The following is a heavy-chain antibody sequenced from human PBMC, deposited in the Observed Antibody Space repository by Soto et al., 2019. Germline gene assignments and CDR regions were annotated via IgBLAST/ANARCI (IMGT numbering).Heavy chain of an antibody. CDR1: GGSISRSY. J-gene: IGHJ4*01. D-gene: IGHD4-17*01. V-gene: IGHV4-4*07. CDR3: AADLGADYVLKFDY. CDR2: IHTSGIT. Sequence: SETLSLTCSASGGSISRSYWSWIRQPAGKGLEWIGHIHTSGITNYNPSLKSRVTMSVDTSKNQFSLMLSSVTAADTAVYYCAADLGADYVLKFDYRGHGHLVAVYS.